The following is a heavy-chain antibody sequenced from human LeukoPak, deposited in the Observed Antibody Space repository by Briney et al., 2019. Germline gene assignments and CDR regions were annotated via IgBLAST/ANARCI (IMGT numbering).Heavy chain of an antibody. J-gene: IGHJ4*02. CDR1: GFTFSSYS. D-gene: IGHD5-12*01. V-gene: IGHV3-48*04. CDR3: ARGSLHSAYVFDY. Sequence: GRSLRLYCVASGFTFSSYSMNWVRQAPGKKLEWVSHSSSSGSTIYYAGSVKGRFTIARDNAKNSVYLQMNSLRAEDTAVYYCARGSLHSAYVFDYWGQGSLVTVSS. CDR2: SSSSGSTI.